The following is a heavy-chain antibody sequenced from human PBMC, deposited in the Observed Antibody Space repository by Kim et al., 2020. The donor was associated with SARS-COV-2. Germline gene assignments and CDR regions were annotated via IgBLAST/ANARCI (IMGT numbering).Heavy chain of an antibody. V-gene: IGHV3-23*01. Sequence: GGSLRLSCSVSGFNFNSYAMTWVRQAPGKGLEWVAAIWEDGGNTYYADSVRGRFTISRDNSKNTLYLQMNSLRAEDTAVYYCAKDSPSSMGRCGYFDLWG. J-gene: IGHJ4*03. D-gene: IGHD1-26*01. CDR1: GFNFNSYA. CDR3: AKDSPSSMGRCGYFDL. CDR2: IWEDGGNT.